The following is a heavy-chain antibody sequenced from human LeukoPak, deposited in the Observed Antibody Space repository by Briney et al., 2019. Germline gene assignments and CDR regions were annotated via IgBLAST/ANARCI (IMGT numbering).Heavy chain of an antibody. Sequence: ASVKVSCKASGFTFTSSAVQWVRQARGQRLEWIGWIVVGSGNTNYAQKFQERVTITRDTSASTAYMELSSLRSEDTAVYYCARVIPWFGELSHFDYWGQGTLVTVSS. J-gene: IGHJ4*02. CDR3: ARVIPWFGELSHFDY. V-gene: IGHV1-58*01. D-gene: IGHD3-10*01. CDR1: GFTFTSSA. CDR2: IVVGSGNT.